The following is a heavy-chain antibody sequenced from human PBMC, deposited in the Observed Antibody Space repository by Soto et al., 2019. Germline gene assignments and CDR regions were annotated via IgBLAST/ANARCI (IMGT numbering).Heavy chain of an antibody. CDR1: GFTFSSYG. Sequence: QVQLVESGGGVVQPGRSLRLSCAASGFTFSSYGMHWVRQAPGKGLEWVAVIWNDGSNKYYADSVKGRFTISRDNSTNTLYLQMNSLRAEETAVYYCARPTYGEGGLDAFDIWGQGTMVTVSS. J-gene: IGHJ3*02. D-gene: IGHD4-17*01. CDR3: ARPTYGEGGLDAFDI. CDR2: IWNDGSNK. V-gene: IGHV3-33*01.